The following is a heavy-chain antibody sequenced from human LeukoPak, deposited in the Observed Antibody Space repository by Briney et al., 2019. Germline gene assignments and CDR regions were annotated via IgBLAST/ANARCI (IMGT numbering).Heavy chain of an antibody. CDR2: IYHSGST. V-gene: IGHV4-39*01. D-gene: IGHD3-10*01. J-gene: IGHJ4*02. Sequence: SETLSLTCTVSGASITSSGYYWGWIRQPPGKGLEWIGTIYHSGSTYYNPSLKSRVTISVDTSKNQFSLRLSSVTAADTAVYYCARSYYGSGDLYWGQGTLVTVSS. CDR1: GASITSSGYY. CDR3: ARSYYGSGDLY.